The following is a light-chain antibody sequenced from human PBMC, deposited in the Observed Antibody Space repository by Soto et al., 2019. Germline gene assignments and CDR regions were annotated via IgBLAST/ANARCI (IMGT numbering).Light chain of an antibody. Sequence: SYELTQPPSVSVSPGQTASITCSGDKLGDKYASRYQHKPGQSPVLVIYQDTKRPSGIPERFSGSNSGNTATLTISGTQAMDEADYYCQAWDSSTVVFGGGTKVTVL. CDR1: KLGDKY. V-gene: IGLV3-1*01. J-gene: IGLJ2*01. CDR3: QAWDSSTVV. CDR2: QDT.